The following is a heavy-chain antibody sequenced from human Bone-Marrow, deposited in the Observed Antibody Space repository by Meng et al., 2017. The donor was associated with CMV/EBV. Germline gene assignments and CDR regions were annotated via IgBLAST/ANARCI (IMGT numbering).Heavy chain of an antibody. J-gene: IGHJ5*02. CDR2: INHSGST. CDR3: ARANFYGSGSYYKEVWFDP. V-gene: IGHV4-34*09. Sequence: GSVSGYYWSGIRQPPGKGLEWIGEINHSGSTNYNPSLKSRVTISVDTSKNQFSLKLSSVTAADTAVYYCARANFYGSGSYYKEVWFDPWGQGTLVTVS. CDR1: GSVSGYY. D-gene: IGHD3-10*01.